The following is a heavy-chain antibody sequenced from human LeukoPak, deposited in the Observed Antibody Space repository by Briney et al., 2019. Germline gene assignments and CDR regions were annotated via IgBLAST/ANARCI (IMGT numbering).Heavy chain of an antibody. CDR2: ISTYNGNT. J-gene: IGHJ6*02. Sequence: ASVKVSCKASGYTFINYDISWVRQAPGHGLEWMGWISTYNGNTNYALELQGRVTMTTDRSTSTAYMEVRSLRSDGTAVYYCARDGGPPRTFRYNGLDVWGQGTTVTVSS. CDR3: ARDGGPPRTFRYNGLDV. D-gene: IGHD2-21*01. CDR1: GYTFINYD. V-gene: IGHV1-18*01.